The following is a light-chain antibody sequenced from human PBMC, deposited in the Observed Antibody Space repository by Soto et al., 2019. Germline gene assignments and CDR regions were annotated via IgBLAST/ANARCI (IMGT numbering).Light chain of an antibody. CDR1: QSVTSTY. J-gene: IGKJ3*01. V-gene: IGKV3-20*01. CDR2: DAS. Sequence: PGERATLSCRASQSVTSTYLAWYQRKPGQAPRLLIYDASSRATGIPDRFSGSGSGTDFTLTITRLEPEDFAVYYCQQYGNLPATFGPGTKVDIK. CDR3: QQYGNLPAT.